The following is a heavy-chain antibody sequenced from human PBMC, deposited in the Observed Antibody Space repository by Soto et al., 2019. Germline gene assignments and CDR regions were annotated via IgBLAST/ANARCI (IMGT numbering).Heavy chain of an antibody. D-gene: IGHD6-13*01. J-gene: IGHJ3*02. CDR2: INWNSGSI. CDR1: GFTFDDYA. V-gene: IGHV3-9*01. CDR3: AKDRSSTWYTDAFDI. Sequence: GGSLRLSCAVSGFTFDDYAMHWVRQAPGKGLEWVSGINWNSGSIGYADSVKGRFTISRDNAKNSLYLQMNSLRAEDTALYYCAKDRSSTWYTDAFDIWGQGTMVTVSS.